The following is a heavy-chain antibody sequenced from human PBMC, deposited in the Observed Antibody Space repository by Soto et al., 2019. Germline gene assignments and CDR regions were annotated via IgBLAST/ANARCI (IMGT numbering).Heavy chain of an antibody. D-gene: IGHD2-2*01. J-gene: IGHJ6*02. CDR3: ARGVAGSTSAKLSYYYYGMDV. CDR2: INPNRGGT. Sequence: GASVKVSCKASGYTFTGYYMHRVRQAPGQGLEWMGWINPNRGGTNYAQKFQGRVTMTRDTSISTAYMELSRLRSDDTAVYYCARGVAGSTSAKLSYYYYGMDVWGQGTTVTVSS. CDR1: GYTFTGYY. V-gene: IGHV1-2*02.